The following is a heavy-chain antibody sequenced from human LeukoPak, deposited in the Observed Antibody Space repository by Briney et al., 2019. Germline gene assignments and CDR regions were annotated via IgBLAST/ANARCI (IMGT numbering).Heavy chain of an antibody. J-gene: IGHJ5*02. D-gene: IGHD6-13*01. Sequence: GESLKISCKASGYSFTNYWIGWVRQMPGKGLEWMGIIHPADSDTKYSPSFQGQVTISVDKSLSTAYLQWSSLKASDTAIYYCARHWWGADIAVAANWFDPWGQGTLVTVSS. V-gene: IGHV5-51*01. CDR3: ARHWWGADIAVAANWFDP. CDR1: GYSFTNYW. CDR2: IHPADSDT.